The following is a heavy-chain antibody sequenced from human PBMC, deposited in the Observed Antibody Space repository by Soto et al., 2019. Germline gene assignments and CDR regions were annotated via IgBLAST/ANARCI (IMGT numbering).Heavy chain of an antibody. J-gene: IGHJ4*02. CDR1: GGSISSSSYY. CDR3: ARHSGYGPQIDY. Sequence: QLQLQESGPGLVKPSETLSLTCTVSGGSISSSSYYWGWSRQPPGKGLEWIGTIYNSGSTYYNPSLKSRVTISVDTSTNQFSLKLSAVTAADTAVYYCARHSGYGPQIDYWGQGTLATVSS. CDR2: IYNSGST. D-gene: IGHD5-12*01. V-gene: IGHV4-39*01.